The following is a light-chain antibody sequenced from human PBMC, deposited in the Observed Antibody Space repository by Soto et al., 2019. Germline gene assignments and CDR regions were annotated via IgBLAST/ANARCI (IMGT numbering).Light chain of an antibody. V-gene: IGKV3-15*01. CDR3: QQYNNWPPWT. CDR1: QSVSSN. Sequence: EIVMTQSPSTLSVSPGERATLSCRASQSVSSNLAWYQQKPGQAPRLLIYGASNRATGIPARFSGSGSGTEFTLTISSLQSEDFAVYYCQQYNNWPPWTFGQGTKV. CDR2: GAS. J-gene: IGKJ1*01.